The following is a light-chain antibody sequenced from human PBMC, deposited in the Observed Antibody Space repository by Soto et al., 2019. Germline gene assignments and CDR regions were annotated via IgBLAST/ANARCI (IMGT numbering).Light chain of an antibody. V-gene: IGLV1-51*01. CDR1: SSNIGNNY. CDR3: GTWDSSLSSDWV. J-gene: IGLJ3*02. Sequence: QAVVTQPPSVSAAPGQKVTISCSGSSSNIGNNYVSWYQQLPGTAPKLLIYDNNKRPSGIPDRFSASKSGTSATLGITGLQTGDEANYYCGTWDSSLSSDWVFGGGTKVTVL. CDR2: DNN.